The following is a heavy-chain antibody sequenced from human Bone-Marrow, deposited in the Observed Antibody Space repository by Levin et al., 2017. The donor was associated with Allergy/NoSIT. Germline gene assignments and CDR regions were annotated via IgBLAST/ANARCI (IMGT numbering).Heavy chain of an antibody. V-gene: IGHV4-31*03. Sequence: LRLSCTASGGSISSAGYHWTCIRQYPGKGLEWIGYISYSGSTSFNPSLDSRLTMSIDTSEKHFFLNLTSVGAADTAIYCCARLDGYSFDYWGQGALVTVSS. J-gene: IGHJ4*02. CDR2: ISYSGST. CDR3: ARLDGYSFDY. D-gene: IGHD1-1*01. CDR1: GGSISSAGYH.